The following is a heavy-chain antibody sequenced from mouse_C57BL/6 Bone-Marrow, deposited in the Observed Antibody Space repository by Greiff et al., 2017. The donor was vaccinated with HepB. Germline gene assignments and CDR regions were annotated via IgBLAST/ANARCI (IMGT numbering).Heavy chain of an antibody. CDR1: GYTFTSYW. J-gene: IGHJ2*01. V-gene: IGHV1-50*01. Sequence: QVQLQQPGAELVKPGASVKLSCKASGYTFTSYWMQWVKQRPGQGLEWIGEIAPSDSYTNYNQKFKGKATLTVDTSSSTAYMQLSSLTSEDSAVYYCAPYLGYWGQGTTLTVSS. D-gene: IGHD5-5*01. CDR3: APYLGY. CDR2: IAPSDSYT.